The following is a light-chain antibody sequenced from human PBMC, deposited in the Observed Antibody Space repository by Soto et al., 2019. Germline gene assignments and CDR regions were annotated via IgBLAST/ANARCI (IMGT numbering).Light chain of an antibody. CDR1: QTINSY. V-gene: IGKV1-39*01. J-gene: IGKJ1*01. CDR2: AAS. CDR3: QQSYNAPRT. Sequence: DIQMTQSPSSLSASVGDRVTISCRASQTINSYLNWYQQKPGKAPKLLIYAASSLQSGVPSRFNAGGSGTDFTLTISSLQPEDFATYYCQQSYNAPRTFGQGTKVHIK.